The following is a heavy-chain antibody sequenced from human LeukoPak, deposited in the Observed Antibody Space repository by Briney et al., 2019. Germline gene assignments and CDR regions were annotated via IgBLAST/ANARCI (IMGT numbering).Heavy chain of an antibody. J-gene: IGHJ4*02. CDR1: GDSISSGVYY. CDR2: FYYSGSL. V-gene: IGHV4-39*01. CDR3: ARRRDGYNSYYFDY. Sequence: SETLSLTCTVSGDSISSGVYYSGWIRQPPGEGLEWIGSFYYSGSLYYNPSLKSRVTISVDTSKNQFSLKLSSVSAADTAVYYCARRRDGYNSYYFDYWGQGILVTVSS. D-gene: IGHD5-24*01.